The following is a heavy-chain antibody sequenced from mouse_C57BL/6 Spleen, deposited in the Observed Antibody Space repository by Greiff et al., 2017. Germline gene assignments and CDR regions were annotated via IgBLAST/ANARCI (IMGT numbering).Heavy chain of an antibody. CDR3: AREGYYGSSYDYAMDY. Sequence: EVQVVESGGGLVKPGGSLKLSCAASGFTFSSYAMSWVRQTPEKRLEWVATISDGGSYTYYPDNVKGRFTISRDNAKNNLYLQMSHLKSEDTAMYYCAREGYYGSSYDYAMDYWGQGTSVTVSS. J-gene: IGHJ4*01. CDR2: ISDGGSYT. CDR1: GFTFSSYA. D-gene: IGHD1-1*01. V-gene: IGHV5-4*01.